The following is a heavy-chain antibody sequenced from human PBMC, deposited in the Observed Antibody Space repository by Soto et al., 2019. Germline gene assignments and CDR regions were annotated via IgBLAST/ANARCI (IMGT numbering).Heavy chain of an antibody. Sequence: GGSLRLSCAASGFTFSSYSMNWVRQAPGKGLEWVSYISSSSSTIYYADSVKGRFTISRDNAKNSLYLQMNSLRDEDTAVYYCARQGSASRYYGMDFWGQGTTVTVSS. J-gene: IGHJ6*02. D-gene: IGHD3-10*01. CDR3: ARQGSASRYYGMDF. CDR2: ISSSSSTI. CDR1: GFTFSSYS. V-gene: IGHV3-48*02.